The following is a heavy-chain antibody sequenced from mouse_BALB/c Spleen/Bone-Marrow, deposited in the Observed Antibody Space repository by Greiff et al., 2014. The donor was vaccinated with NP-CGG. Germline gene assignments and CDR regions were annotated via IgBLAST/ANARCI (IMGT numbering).Heavy chain of an antibody. CDR3: VREDYGSVSFDY. CDR1: GYTFTTYY. V-gene: IGHV1S56*01. J-gene: IGHJ2*01. Sequence: VQLQQSGPELVKPGASVRISCKVSGYTFTTYYLHWVKQRPGQGLEWIGWIYPGDLNTKYNEQFKATATLTADKSSSTAYMQLSSLTSEGSAVYFCVREDYGSVSFDYWGQGTTLTVSS. CDR2: IYPGDLNT. D-gene: IGHD1-1*01.